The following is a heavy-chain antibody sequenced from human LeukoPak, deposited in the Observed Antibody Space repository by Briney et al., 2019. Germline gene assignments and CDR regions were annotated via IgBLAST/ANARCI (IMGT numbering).Heavy chain of an antibody. Sequence: SETLSLTCTVSGGSISSFYWSWIRQPPGKGLEWIGYIHYSGSTNYNPSLKGRLTISVDTSKNQFSLKLSSVSAADTAVYYCARDLRKDYYYGMDVWGQGTTVTVSS. CDR2: IHYSGST. CDR3: ARDLRKDYYYGMDV. CDR1: GGSISSFY. J-gene: IGHJ6*02. V-gene: IGHV4-59*01.